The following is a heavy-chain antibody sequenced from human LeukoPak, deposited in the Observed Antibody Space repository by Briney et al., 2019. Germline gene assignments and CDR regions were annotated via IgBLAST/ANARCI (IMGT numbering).Heavy chain of an antibody. D-gene: IGHD6-13*01. J-gene: IGHJ4*02. V-gene: IGHV3-33*01. CDR3: ARAFPYSSSSLYYFDY. Sequence: GGSLRLSCAPSGYTFRSYAMHWVRQAPGKGLEWVALIYYDGSNKYYADSVKGRFTTSRDNSKNTLFLQMNSLRADDTAVYYCARAFPYSSSSLYYFDYWGQGTLVTVSS. CDR1: GYTFRSYA. CDR2: IYYDGSNK.